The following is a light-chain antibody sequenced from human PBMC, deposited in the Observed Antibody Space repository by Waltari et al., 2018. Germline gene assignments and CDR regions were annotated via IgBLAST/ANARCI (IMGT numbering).Light chain of an antibody. V-gene: IGLV2-14*03. CDR2: DVS. J-gene: IGLJ3*02. Sequence: QSALTQPASVSGSPGQSITISCTGPSSDVGTYNYVSWYQQHPGKAPNLLIYDVSYRPSGVSYRFSGSKSGNTASLTISGLQAEDEADYYCSSYITTNTLELFGGGTSLTVL. CDR3: SSYITTNTLEL. CDR1: SSDVGTYNY.